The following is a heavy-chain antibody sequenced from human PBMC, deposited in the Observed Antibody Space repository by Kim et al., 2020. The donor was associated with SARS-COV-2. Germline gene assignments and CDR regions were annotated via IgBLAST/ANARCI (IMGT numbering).Heavy chain of an antibody. CDR2: IYYTGST. CDR1: GGSISSSSYY. Sequence: SETLSLTCTVSGGSISSSSYYWGWIRQPPGKGLEWIGSIYYTGSTYYNPSLKSRLTISGDTSKNQFSLRLSSVTAADTAVYYCARHEDSRISSGWYQDWGQGTLVTVSS. CDR3: ARHEDSRISSGWYQD. V-gene: IGHV4-39*01. J-gene: IGHJ4*02. D-gene: IGHD6-19*01.